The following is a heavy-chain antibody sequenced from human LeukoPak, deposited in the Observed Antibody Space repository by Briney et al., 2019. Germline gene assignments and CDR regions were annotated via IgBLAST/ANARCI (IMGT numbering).Heavy chain of an antibody. CDR1: GGSISSSSYY. J-gene: IGHJ3*02. D-gene: IGHD3-10*01. CDR2: IYYSGST. V-gene: IGHV4-39*01. Sequence: SETLSLTCTVSGGSISSSSYYWGWIRQPPGKGLEWIGSIYYSGSTYYNPSLKSRVTISEDTSKNQFSLKLSSVTAADTAVYYCARRITMVRGVTPDAFDIWGQGTMVTVSS. CDR3: ARRITMVRGVTPDAFDI.